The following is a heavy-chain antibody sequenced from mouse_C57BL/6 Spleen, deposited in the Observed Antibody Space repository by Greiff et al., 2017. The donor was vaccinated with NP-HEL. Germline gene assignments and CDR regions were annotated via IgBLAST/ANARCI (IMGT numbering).Heavy chain of an antibody. J-gene: IGHJ4*01. CDR2: IDPSDSYT. Sequence: QVQLQQPGAELVRPGTSVKLSCKASGYTFTSYWMHWVKQRPGQGLEWIGVIDPSDSYTNYNQKFKGKATLTVDTSSSTAYIQLSSLTSEDSAVYYCARRELGPYYYAMDYWGQGTSVTVSS. CDR1: GYTFTSYW. V-gene: IGHV1-59*01. CDR3: ARRELGPYYYAMDY. D-gene: IGHD4-1*01.